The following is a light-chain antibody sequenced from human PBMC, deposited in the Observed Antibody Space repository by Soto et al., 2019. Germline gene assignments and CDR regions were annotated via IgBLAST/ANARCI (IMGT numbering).Light chain of an antibody. Sequence: SYELTQSPSVSVSPGQTASISCSGEKLGENFVCWYQQKPGQSPVVVIYHDDKRPSGIPERFSGSSSGNRATLTIAGTQALDEADYYCQAWDNNTAVFGGGIKLTVL. CDR3: QAWDNNTAV. V-gene: IGLV3-1*01. J-gene: IGLJ2*01. CDR2: HDD. CDR1: KLGENF.